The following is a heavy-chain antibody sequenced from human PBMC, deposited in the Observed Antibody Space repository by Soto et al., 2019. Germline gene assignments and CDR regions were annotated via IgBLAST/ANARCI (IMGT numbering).Heavy chain of an antibody. CDR3: ARDNGYGHFDS. CDR2: MFYSGST. CDR1: GASISSGRSY. J-gene: IGHJ4*02. D-gene: IGHD5-12*01. V-gene: IGHV4-31*03. Sequence: SETLSLTGTVSGASISSGRSYWSWIRQHPGKGLEWIGYMFYSGSTYYHPSLKSRVNISADTSKNQFSLRLTSVTHADTAVYYCARDNGYGHFDSWGQGTLVTVSS.